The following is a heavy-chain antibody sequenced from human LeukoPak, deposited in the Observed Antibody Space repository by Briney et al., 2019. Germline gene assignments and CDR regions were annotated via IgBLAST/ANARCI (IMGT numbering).Heavy chain of an antibody. CDR3: ATSKYSSHVEY. CDR2: IYYSGST. V-gene: IGHV4-59*03. J-gene: IGHJ4*02. D-gene: IGHD6-19*01. CDR1: GVSISSYY. Sequence: SETLSLTCTVSGVSISSYYWTWIRQPPGEGLEWIGYIYYSGSTNYNPSLKSRVTISVDTSKNQFSLKLSSVTAADTAVYYCATSKYSSHVEYWGQGTLVTVSS.